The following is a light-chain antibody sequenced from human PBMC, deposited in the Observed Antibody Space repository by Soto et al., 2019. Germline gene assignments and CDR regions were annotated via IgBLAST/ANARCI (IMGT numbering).Light chain of an antibody. Sequence: EIVMTQSPATLSVSPGERATLSCRASQTANSNLAWYQKKPGQAPRLLIYGASTRAPGIPARFSGSGSGTEFTLTNSSLQSEDFAVYYCQQYNNWPPLTFGGGTKVDIK. CDR3: QQYNNWPPLT. CDR1: QTANSN. CDR2: GAS. V-gene: IGKV3D-15*01. J-gene: IGKJ4*01.